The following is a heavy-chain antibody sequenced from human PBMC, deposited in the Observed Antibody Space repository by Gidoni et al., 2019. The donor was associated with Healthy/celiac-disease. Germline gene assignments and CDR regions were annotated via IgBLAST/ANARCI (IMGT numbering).Heavy chain of an antibody. CDR2: IYYSGST. J-gene: IGHJ4*02. CDR3: ARQDGRNDYGDYELYYFDY. Sequence: QLQLQESGPGLVKPSETLSLTCTVSGGSISSSSYYWGWIRQPPGKGLEWIGSIYYSGSTYYNPSLKSRVTISVDTSKNQFSLKLSSVTAADTAVYYCARQDGRNDYGDYELYYFDYWGQGTLVTVSS. V-gene: IGHV4-39*01. CDR1: GGSISSSSYY. D-gene: IGHD4-17*01.